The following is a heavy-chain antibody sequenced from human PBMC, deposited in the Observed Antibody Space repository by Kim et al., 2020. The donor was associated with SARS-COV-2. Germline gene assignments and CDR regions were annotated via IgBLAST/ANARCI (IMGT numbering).Heavy chain of an antibody. CDR2: IKQDGSAI. Sequence: GGSLRLSCVASEFSLSSYWMDWVRQAPGKGLEWVANIKQDGSAIFYVDSVKGRFTIPRDNAKNSLILQMHSLRAEDTAVYYCARGMFSSGFDVWGQGTTVTISS. CDR3: ARGMFSSGFDV. D-gene: IGHD3-10*02. J-gene: IGHJ6*02. CDR1: EFSLSSYW. V-gene: IGHV3-7*02.